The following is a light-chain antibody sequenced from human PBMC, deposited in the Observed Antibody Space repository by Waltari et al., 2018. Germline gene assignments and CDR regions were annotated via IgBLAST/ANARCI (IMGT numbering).Light chain of an antibody. Sequence: QSALTQPASVSGSPGQSITTSCTGTSSDVGGYKYVSWYQQHPGKAPKLMIYDVTIRRSGVSNRFSGSKAGNTASLAISGLQAADEADYYCSSYTSTFTLVVFGGGTKLTVL. CDR3: SSYTSTFTLVV. V-gene: IGLV2-14*03. CDR1: SSDVGGYKY. J-gene: IGLJ2*01. CDR2: DVT.